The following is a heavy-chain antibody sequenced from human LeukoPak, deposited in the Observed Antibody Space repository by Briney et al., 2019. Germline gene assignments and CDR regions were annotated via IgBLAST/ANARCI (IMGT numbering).Heavy chain of an antibody. CDR1: GYTFTSYG. CDR3: ARVIGPSITIFGVVIPGYYYYYMDV. CDR2: IGAYNGNT. D-gene: IGHD3-3*01. Sequence: ASVKVSCKASGYTFTSYGISWVRQAPGQGREWMGWIGAYNGNTNYAQKLQGRVTMTTDTSTSTAYMELRSLRSDDTAVYYCARVIGPSITIFGVVIPGYYYYYMDVWGKGTTVTVSS. V-gene: IGHV1-18*01. J-gene: IGHJ6*03.